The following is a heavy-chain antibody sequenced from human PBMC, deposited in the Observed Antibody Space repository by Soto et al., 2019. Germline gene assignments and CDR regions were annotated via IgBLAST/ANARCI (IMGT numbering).Heavy chain of an antibody. J-gene: IGHJ4*02. Sequence: SETLSLTCAVYGGSFSGYFWSWIRQPPGKGLEWIGEINHLGSTGYNPSLKSRVTISVDTSKNQFSLKLSSVTAADTAVYYCARDAVEYCSSTSCYAIDYWGQGTLVTVSS. CDR2: INHLGST. CDR3: ARDAVEYCSSTSCYAIDY. CDR1: GGSFSGYF. D-gene: IGHD2-2*01. V-gene: IGHV4-34*01.